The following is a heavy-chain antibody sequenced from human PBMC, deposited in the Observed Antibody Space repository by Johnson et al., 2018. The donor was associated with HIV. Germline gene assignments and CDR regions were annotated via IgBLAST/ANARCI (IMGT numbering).Heavy chain of an antibody. V-gene: IGHV3-25*04. D-gene: IGHD3-16*01. J-gene: IGHJ3*02. CDR3: ASEGPLTFGGSDAFDI. CDR2: VNPNGGNT. Sequence: NCVRQAPGNGLELVGQVNPNGGNTYLLDSGKGRFTTSRDNAKNTLQLQMNSLRAEDTALYYCASEGPLTFGGSDAFDIWGQGRMVTASS.